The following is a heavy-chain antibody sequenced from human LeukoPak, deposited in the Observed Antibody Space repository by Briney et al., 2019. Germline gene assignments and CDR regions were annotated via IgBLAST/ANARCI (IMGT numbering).Heavy chain of an antibody. Sequence: SETLSLTCTVSGGSISSSSYYWGWIRQPPGKGLEWIGSIYYSGSTYYNPSLNSRVTISVDTTKNQFSLKLSSVTAADTAVYYCAEDSSGYYYVPFDYWGQGTLVTVSS. V-gene: IGHV4-39*01. J-gene: IGHJ4*02. CDR2: IYYSGST. D-gene: IGHD3-22*01. CDR3: AEDSSGYYYVPFDY. CDR1: GGSISSSSYY.